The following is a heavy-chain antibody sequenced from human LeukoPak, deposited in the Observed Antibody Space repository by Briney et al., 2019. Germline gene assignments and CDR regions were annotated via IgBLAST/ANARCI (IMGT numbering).Heavy chain of an antibody. Sequence: GGSLRLSCAASGFTFINYAMTWVRQAPVKGLEWVSIISGSGGSTYYADSVKGRFTISRDNSKNTLYLQMNSLRAEDTAVYYCARVSTMIVVVRGPFDYWGQGTLVTVSS. D-gene: IGHD3-22*01. CDR1: GFTFINYA. CDR3: ARVSTMIVVVRGPFDY. J-gene: IGHJ4*02. V-gene: IGHV3-23*01. CDR2: ISGSGGST.